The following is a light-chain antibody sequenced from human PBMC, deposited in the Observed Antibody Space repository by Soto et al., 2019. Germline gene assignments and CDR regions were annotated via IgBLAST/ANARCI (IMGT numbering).Light chain of an antibody. V-gene: IGKV1-39*01. CDR1: QTIKTY. J-gene: IGKJ3*01. CDR3: QQTYSTFFT. CDR2: AAS. Sequence: DIQMTQTPSSLSAYVGERVIITCRASQTIKTYLNWYQQKPGKAPKLLIYAASTLQSGVPSRFSGSGSATDFTLTISSLQPEDSAIYYCQQTYSTFFTFGPGTNVDI.